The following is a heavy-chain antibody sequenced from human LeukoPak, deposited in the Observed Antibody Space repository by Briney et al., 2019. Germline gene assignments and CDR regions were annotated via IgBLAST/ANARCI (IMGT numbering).Heavy chain of an antibody. V-gene: IGHV1-2*02. Sequence: GASVKVSCKASGYTFTGYYMHWVRQAPGQGLEWMGWINPNSGGTNYAQKFQGRVTMTRDTSISTAYMELSSLRSEDTAVCYCGRAAAGHYYMDVWGKGTTVTISS. CDR1: GYTFTGYY. J-gene: IGHJ6*03. CDR3: GRAAAGHYYMDV. D-gene: IGHD6-13*01. CDR2: INPNSGGT.